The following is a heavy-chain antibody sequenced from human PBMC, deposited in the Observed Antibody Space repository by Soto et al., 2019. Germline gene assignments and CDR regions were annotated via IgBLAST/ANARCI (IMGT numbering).Heavy chain of an antibody. Sequence: QVQLVQSGGEVRKPGASVKVSCKASGYTFTSHGISWVRQAPGHGLEWMAWISANNGDTNYAQKLQGRVTVITDTCTSTAFMELRSLRSEDTAGYCCSRMLQGANVDYTRRIQVWGRGTTVSVSS. CDR3: SRMLQGANVDYTRRIQV. J-gene: IGHJ6*04. V-gene: IGHV1-18*01. CDR2: ISANNGDT. CDR1: GYTFTSHG. D-gene: IGHD4-4*01.